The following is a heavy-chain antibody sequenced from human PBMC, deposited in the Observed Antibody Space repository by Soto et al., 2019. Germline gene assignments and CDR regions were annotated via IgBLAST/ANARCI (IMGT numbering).Heavy chain of an antibody. CDR3: AKDITIFGGDAFDI. D-gene: IGHD3-3*01. Sequence: EVQLVESGGGLVQPGRSLRLSCAASGFTFDDYALHWVRQAPGKGLEWVSGISWNSGSIGYADSVKGRFTISRDNAKNSLYLQMNSLRAEDTALYYCAKDITIFGGDAFDIWGQGTMVTVSS. CDR2: ISWNSGSI. J-gene: IGHJ3*02. CDR1: GFTFDDYA. V-gene: IGHV3-9*01.